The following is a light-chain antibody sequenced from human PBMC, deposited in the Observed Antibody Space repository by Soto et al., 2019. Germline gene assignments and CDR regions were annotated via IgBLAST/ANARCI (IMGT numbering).Light chain of an antibody. Sequence: EIVMTQSPATLSVSPGERATLSCRASQSVSSNLAWYQQKPGQAPRLLIYGASTRATGIPARFSGSGSGTEFTLTISSLQSEDFAVYYCQQYNKWPPKWTFGQGTKVDIK. CDR3: QQYNKWPPKWT. CDR1: QSVSSN. CDR2: GAS. J-gene: IGKJ1*01. V-gene: IGKV3-15*01.